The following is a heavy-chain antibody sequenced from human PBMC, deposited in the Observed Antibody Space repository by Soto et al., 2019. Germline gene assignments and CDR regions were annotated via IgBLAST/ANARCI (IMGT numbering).Heavy chain of an antibody. CDR1: GYSFTSYW. CDR2: IDPSDSYT. V-gene: IGHV5-10-1*01. D-gene: IGHD6-19*01. Sequence: GESLKISCKGSGYSFTSYWISWVRQMPGKGLEWMGRIDPSDSYTNYSPSFQGHVTISADKSISTAYLQWSSLKASDTAMYYCASGSSGAKEPLSVSFLMHYWGQGTLVTVSS. CDR3: ASGSSGAKEPLSVSFLMHY. J-gene: IGHJ4*02.